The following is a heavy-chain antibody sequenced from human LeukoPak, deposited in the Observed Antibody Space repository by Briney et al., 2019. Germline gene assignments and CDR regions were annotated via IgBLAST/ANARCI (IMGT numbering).Heavy chain of an antibody. Sequence: GGSLRLSCAVSGFTFDDYAMHWVRQPPGKGLEWVSVVTWDGADTYYADSVKGRFTISRDNSKNSLYLQMNSLRPEDTALYFCAKDTSAFVDWFFDFWGQGTLVTVSS. V-gene: IGHV3-43D*03. CDR2: VTWDGADT. J-gene: IGHJ4*02. CDR3: AKDTSAFVDWFFDF. D-gene: IGHD3-9*01. CDR1: GFTFDDYA.